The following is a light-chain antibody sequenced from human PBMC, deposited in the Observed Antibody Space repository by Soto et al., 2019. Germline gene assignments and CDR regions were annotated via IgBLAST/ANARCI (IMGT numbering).Light chain of an antibody. CDR3: QQYNNWPIT. J-gene: IGKJ5*01. CDR1: QSVLSK. V-gene: IGKV3-15*01. Sequence: EIVIPQSPSTLSVSPGERATLSFRASQSVLSKLAWYQQKPGQAPRLLIYGAFTRATDIPGRFSGSGSGTEFTLTISSLQSEDFAVYYCQQYNNWPITFGQGTRLEIK. CDR2: GAF.